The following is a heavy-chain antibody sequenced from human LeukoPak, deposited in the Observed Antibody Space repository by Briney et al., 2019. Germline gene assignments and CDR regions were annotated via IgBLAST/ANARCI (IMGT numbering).Heavy chain of an antibody. V-gene: IGHV4-4*07. D-gene: IGHD1-26*01. Sequence: SETLPLTCTVSGGSISSYYWSWMRQPAGKSLEWSTRIYSSGSTNYNPSLKSRVTMSVDTSKNQFSLILSSVTAADTAFYYCARGRGESGTSYWTHFDYWGQGTLVTVSS. CDR3: ARGRGESGTSYWTHFDY. J-gene: IGHJ4*02. CDR1: GGSISSYY. CDR2: IYSSGST.